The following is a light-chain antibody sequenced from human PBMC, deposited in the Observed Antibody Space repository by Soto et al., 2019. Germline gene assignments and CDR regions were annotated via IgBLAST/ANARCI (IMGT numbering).Light chain of an antibody. CDR1: RSDIGGYNH. Sequence: QSVLTQPASVSGSPGQSIAISCSGTRSDIGGYNHVSWYQQHPGKAPKLMIYEVSDRPSGVSDRFSGSKSGNTASLTISGLQAEDEADYYCSSYTSNNNWVFGGGTKVTVL. J-gene: IGLJ3*02. CDR3: SSYTSNNNWV. V-gene: IGLV2-14*01. CDR2: EVS.